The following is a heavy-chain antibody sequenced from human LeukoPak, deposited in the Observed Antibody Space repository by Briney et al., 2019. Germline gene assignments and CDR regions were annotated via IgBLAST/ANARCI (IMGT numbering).Heavy chain of an antibody. Sequence: PGRSLRLSCAASGFTFSSYGMPWVRQAPGKGLEWVAVISYDGSNKYYADSVKGRFTISRDNSKNSLYLQMNSLRAEDTAVYYCARGSSWFDPWGQGTLVTVSS. V-gene: IGHV3-30*03. J-gene: IGHJ5*02. CDR1: GFTFSSYG. CDR3: ARGSSWFDP. CDR2: ISYDGSNK.